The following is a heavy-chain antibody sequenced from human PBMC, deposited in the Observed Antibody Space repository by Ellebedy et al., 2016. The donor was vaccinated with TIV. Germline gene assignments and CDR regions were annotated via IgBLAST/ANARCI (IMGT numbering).Heavy chain of an antibody. CDR3: ARGRGYYDSKSYYKGHDY. J-gene: IGHJ4*02. CDR1: GYTFTNYV. D-gene: IGHD3-10*01. V-gene: IGHV1-8*02. Sequence: AASVKVSCKASGYTFTNYVISWVRQAPGQGPEWMGWISAYNGNTGHAQNFQGRVTMTRNTSISTAYMELSSLRSEDTAVYYCARGRGYYDSKSYYKGHDYWGQGTLVTVSS. CDR2: ISAYNGNT.